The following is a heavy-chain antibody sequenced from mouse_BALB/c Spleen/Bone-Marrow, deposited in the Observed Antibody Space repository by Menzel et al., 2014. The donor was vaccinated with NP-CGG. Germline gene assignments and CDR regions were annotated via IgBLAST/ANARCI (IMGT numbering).Heavy chain of an antibody. CDR1: GFTFSNYG. D-gene: IGHD4-1*01. J-gene: IGHJ2*01. CDR3: ARRGTGAGSYYFDY. CDR2: ISSVGSYT. Sequence: EVKVVESGGDLVKPGGSLKLSCAASGFTFSNYGMSWVRQTPDKRLEWVATISSVGSYTYYPDSVKGRFTISRDNAKNPLFLQMSSLKSEDTAMYYCARRGTGAGSYYFDYWGQGTTLTVSS. V-gene: IGHV5-6*02.